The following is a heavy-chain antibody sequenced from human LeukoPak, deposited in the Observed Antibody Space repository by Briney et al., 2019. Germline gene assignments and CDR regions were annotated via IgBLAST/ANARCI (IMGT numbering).Heavy chain of an antibody. J-gene: IGHJ6*03. Sequence: GGSLRLSCAASGFTFSSYSMNWVRQAPGKGLEWVSSISSSSSYIYYADSVKGRFTISRDNAKNSLYLQMNSLRAEDTAVYYCARGYCSSTSCLYDYYYYYYMDVWGIGTTVTVSS. V-gene: IGHV3-21*01. CDR1: GFTFSSYS. D-gene: IGHD2-2*01. CDR2: ISSSSSYI. CDR3: ARGYCSSTSCLYDYYYYYYMDV.